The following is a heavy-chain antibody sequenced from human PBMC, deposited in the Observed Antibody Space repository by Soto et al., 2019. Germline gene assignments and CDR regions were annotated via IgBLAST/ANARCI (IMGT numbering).Heavy chain of an antibody. D-gene: IGHD3-22*01. CDR3: ARAPITGHDSSV. J-gene: IGHJ3*01. CDR1: GRTCSWDW. Sequence: PGASLRPSWAACGRTCSWDWMRWVREAPGKGLLWVSRINSDGSSTTYADSVKGRFTISRDNAKNTLYLEMYSLRAEDTAMYYCARAPITGHDSSVWG. V-gene: IGHV3-74*03. CDR2: INSDGSST.